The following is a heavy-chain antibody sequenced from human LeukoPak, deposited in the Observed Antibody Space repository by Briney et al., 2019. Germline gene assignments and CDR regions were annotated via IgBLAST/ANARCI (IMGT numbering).Heavy chain of an antibody. CDR2: ISGSGGST. Sequence: GGSLRLSFAASGFTFSSYAMSWVRQPPGKGLEWVSAISGSGGSTYYADSVKGRFTISRDNSKNTLFLQMNSLRAEDTAPYYCAKSVAIYFYYGLDVWGQGTTVAVSS. CDR3: AKSVAIYFYYGLDV. J-gene: IGHJ6*02. CDR1: GFTFSSYA. D-gene: IGHD3-3*01. V-gene: IGHV3-23*01.